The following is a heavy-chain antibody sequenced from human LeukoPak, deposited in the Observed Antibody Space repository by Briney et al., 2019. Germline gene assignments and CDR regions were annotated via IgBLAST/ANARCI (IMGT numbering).Heavy chain of an antibody. CDR1: GGSISSSSYY. CDR2: IYYSGST. V-gene: IGHV4-39*01. CDR3: ARQGVWELDYFQH. Sequence: SETLSLTCTVSGGSISSSSYYWGWIRQPPGKGLEWIGSIYYSGSTYYNPSLKSRVTISVDTSKNQFSLKLSSVTAADTAVYYCARQGVWELDYFQHWGQGTLVTVSS. D-gene: IGHD1-26*01. J-gene: IGHJ1*01.